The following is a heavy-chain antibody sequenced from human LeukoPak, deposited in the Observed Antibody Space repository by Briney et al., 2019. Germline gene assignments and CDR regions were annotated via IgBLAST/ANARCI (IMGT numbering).Heavy chain of an antibody. CDR2: INPSGGST. CDR1: GYTFTGYY. J-gene: IGHJ5*02. Sequence: ASVKVSCKASGYTFTGYYMHWVRQAPGQGLEWMGIINPSGGSTSYAQKFQGRVTMTRDMSTSTVYMELSSLRSEDTAVYYCARDWDCSSTSCYPSYSGRFDPWGQGTLVTVSS. D-gene: IGHD2-2*01. CDR3: ARDWDCSSTSCYPSYSGRFDP. V-gene: IGHV1-46*01.